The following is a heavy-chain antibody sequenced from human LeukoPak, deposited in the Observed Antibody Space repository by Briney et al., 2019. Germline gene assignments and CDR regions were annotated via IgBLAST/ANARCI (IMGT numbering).Heavy chain of an antibody. CDR1: GGSISSGRYY. Sequence: PSETLSLTCNVSGGSISSGRYYWSWIRQPAGKGLEWIGRIYTRGSTNYNPSLKSRVTMSVDTSKNQFSLKLSSVTAADTAVYYCATDGMVRGPDAWFDSWGQGTLVTVSS. V-gene: IGHV4-61*02. CDR3: ATDGMVRGPDAWFDS. J-gene: IGHJ5*01. CDR2: IYTRGST. D-gene: IGHD3-10*01.